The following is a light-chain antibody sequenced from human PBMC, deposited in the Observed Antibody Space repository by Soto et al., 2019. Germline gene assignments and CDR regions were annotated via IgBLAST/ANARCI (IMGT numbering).Light chain of an antibody. CDR2: AAT. V-gene: IGKV1-39*01. J-gene: IGKJ2*01. Sequence: DLQMTQSPSSLSASLGDRVTITCRASQSINNYLIWYQQEEGKAPKLLIYAATSLQSGVPSRFSGSVSGPEFTLTISSLQSGDLATYYCQQIYKSPYTFGRGTKLEIK. CDR1: QSINNY. CDR3: QQIYKSPYT.